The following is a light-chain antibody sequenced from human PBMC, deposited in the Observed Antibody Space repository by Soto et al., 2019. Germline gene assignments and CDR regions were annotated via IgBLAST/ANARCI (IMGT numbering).Light chain of an antibody. CDR2: GAS. Sequence: EIVMTQSPATLSVSPGERATLSCRASQSVSSNLAWYQQKPGQAPRLLIYGASTRATGIPARFSGSGSGTELTPTISSLQSEDFAVYYCQQYNNWPPVTFGPGTKVDIK. J-gene: IGKJ3*01. CDR3: QQYNNWPPVT. CDR1: QSVSSN. V-gene: IGKV3-15*01.